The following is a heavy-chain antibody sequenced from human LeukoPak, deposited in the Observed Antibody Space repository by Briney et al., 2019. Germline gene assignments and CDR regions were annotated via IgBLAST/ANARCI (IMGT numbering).Heavy chain of an antibody. D-gene: IGHD3-10*01. J-gene: IGHJ4*02. V-gene: IGHV3-23*01. Sequence: GGSLRLSCAASGFTFSSYAMSWVRQAPGKGLEWVSAISGSGGSTYYADSVKGRFTISRDNSKNTLYLQMNSLRAEDTAVYYCARARGLWFGKHSDYWGQGTLVTVSS. CDR3: ARARGLWFGKHSDY. CDR2: ISGSGGST. CDR1: GFTFSSYA.